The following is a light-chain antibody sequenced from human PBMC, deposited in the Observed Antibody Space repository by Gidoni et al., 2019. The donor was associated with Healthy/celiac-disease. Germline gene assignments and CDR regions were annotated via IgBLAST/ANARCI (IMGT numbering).Light chain of an antibody. CDR2: GAS. V-gene: IGKV3-15*01. J-gene: IGKJ2*01. Sequence: EIVMTQSPATLSVSPGERATLSCRASQSVSSNLAWYQQKPGQAPRLLIYGASTRATGIPARFSGSGSLTEFTLTISSLQSEDFTVYYFHQYNNWPPYTFIQXTKLEIK. CDR3: HQYNNWPPYT. CDR1: QSVSSN.